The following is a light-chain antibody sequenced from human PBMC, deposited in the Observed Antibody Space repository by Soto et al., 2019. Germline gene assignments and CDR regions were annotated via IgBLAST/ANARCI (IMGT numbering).Light chain of an antibody. J-gene: IGLJ1*01. CDR3: CLYAGTYTFYV. Sequence: QSALTQPRSVSGSPGQSVTISCTGTSSDVGGYDYVSWYQQHPGRAPKLMIYDVTKRPSGVPDRFSGSRSGNTASLTISGLQAEDDADYYCCLYAGTYTFYVFGTGTKLTVL. CDR2: DVT. CDR1: SSDVGGYDY. V-gene: IGLV2-11*01.